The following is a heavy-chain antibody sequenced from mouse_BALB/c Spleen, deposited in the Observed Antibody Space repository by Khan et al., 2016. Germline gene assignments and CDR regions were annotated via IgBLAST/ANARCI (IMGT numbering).Heavy chain of an antibody. Sequence: VRLQQSGPDLVKPSQSLSLTCTVTGYSIPSHYSWHWIRHFPGNKLEWMGYIHYSGSTNYNPSLKSRISITRDPSKNQFFLQLNSVTTEDTATYYCATSTSGYWYYFDYWGQGTTLTVSS. CDR3: ATSTSGYWYYFDY. V-gene: IGHV3-1*02. CDR2: IHYSGST. D-gene: IGHD3-1*01. J-gene: IGHJ2*01. CDR1: GYSIPSHYS.